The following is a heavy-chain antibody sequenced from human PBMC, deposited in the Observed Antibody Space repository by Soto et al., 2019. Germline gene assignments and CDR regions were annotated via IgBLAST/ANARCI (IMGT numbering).Heavy chain of an antibody. CDR3: ARELVDDAFDI. CDR1: GFTFSSYA. V-gene: IGHV3-64*01. D-gene: IGHD2-8*02. Sequence: GGSLRLSCAASGFTFSSYAMHWVRQAPGKGLEYVSAISSNGGSTYYANSVKGRFTISRDNSKNTLYLQMGSLRAEDMAVYYCARELVDDAFDIWGQGTMVTV. J-gene: IGHJ3*02. CDR2: ISSNGGST.